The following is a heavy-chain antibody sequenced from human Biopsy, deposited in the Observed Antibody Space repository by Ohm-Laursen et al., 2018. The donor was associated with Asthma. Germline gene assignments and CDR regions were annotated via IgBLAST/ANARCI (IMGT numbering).Heavy chain of an antibody. CDR1: GFTFGDYW. J-gene: IGHJ6*02. CDR2: IKHDGSEK. CDR3: ARAYSSGWTRGMDV. D-gene: IGHD6-19*01. Sequence: SLRLSCTASGFTFGDYWMSWVRQVPGKGPEWVANIKHDGSEKNHVDSLKGRFTISRDNAKNSLYLQMNSLSAADAAVYYCARAYSSGWTRGMDVWGQGTTVIVSS. V-gene: IGHV3-7*01.